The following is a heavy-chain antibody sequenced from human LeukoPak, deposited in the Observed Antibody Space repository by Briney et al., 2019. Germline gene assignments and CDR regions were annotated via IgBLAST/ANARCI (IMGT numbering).Heavy chain of an antibody. D-gene: IGHD3-10*02. J-gene: IGHJ3*02. Sequence: SVKVSCKASGYTFTSYDINWVRQATGQGLEWMGWMNPNSGNTGYAQNFQGRVTTARNTSISTAHMELSSLRSEDTAVYYCARGLGSGRSDAFDIWGQGTMVTVSS. CDR2: MNPNSGNT. V-gene: IGHV1-8*01. CDR1: GYTFTSYD. CDR3: ARGLGSGRSDAFDI.